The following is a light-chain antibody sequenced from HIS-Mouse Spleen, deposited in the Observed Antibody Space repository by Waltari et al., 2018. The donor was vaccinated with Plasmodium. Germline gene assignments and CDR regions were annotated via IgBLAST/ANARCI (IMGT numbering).Light chain of an antibody. V-gene: IGLV3-25*03. CDR2: KDS. CDR3: QSADSSGTYVV. J-gene: IGLJ2*01. Sequence: SYELTQPPSVSVSPGQTARITCSGDALPKHYAYWYQQKPGQAPVLGIYKDSERPSGIPELFAGSSSGTTVTLTISGVQAEDEADYYCQSADSSGTYVVVGGGTKLTVL. CDR1: ALPKHY.